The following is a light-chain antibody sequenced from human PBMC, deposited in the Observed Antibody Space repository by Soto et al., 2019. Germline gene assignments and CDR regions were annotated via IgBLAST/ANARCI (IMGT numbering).Light chain of an antibody. CDR2: TND. CDR3: LAWDDSLNGNL. Sequence: QSVRTQPPSASVTPGQRVTSSCSGSSSNIESNTVYWYQQLPGMAPRLLIHTNDRRPSGVPDRFSGSKSGTSASLAISGLQSEDEADYYCLAWDDSLNGNLFGTGTKATV. J-gene: IGLJ1*01. V-gene: IGLV1-44*01. CDR1: SSNIESNT.